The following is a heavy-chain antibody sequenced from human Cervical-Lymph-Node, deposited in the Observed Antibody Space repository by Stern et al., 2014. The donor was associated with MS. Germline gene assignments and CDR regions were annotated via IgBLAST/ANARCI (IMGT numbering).Heavy chain of an antibody. CDR2: TYYGGTS. CDR3: AREEIEPLFYLEY. D-gene: IGHD3-22*01. V-gene: IGHV4-59*12. J-gene: IGHJ4*02. Sequence: QLQLQESGPGLVKPSETLSLTCTVSGGSLSGFYWHWVRQPPGKGLEWLGSTYYGGTSNNNPSLKSRVTISEDRSKNQFSLKLTSVTATDTAVYFCAREEIEPLFYLEYWGQGILVTVSS. CDR1: GGSLSGFY.